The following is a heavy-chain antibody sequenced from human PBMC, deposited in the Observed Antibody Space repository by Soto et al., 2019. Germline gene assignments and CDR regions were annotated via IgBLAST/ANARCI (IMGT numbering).Heavy chain of an antibody. CDR1: GFTFTSYA. J-gene: IGHJ4*02. CDR2: ISGSGSNT. V-gene: IGHV3-23*01. CDR3: ERDRATFDY. D-gene: IGHD1-26*01. Sequence: AVGSLRLSCAASGFTFTSYAMSWVRLTPGKGLEWVSAISGSGSNTFYADSVRGRFTTSRDNSKNTVFLQMNNLRAEDTAVYFCERDRATFDYWGQRTRVTVSS.